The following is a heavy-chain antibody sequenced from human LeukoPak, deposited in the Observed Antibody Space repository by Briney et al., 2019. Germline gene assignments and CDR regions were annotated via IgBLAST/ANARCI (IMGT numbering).Heavy chain of an antibody. CDR1: GYTFTGYY. CDR3: ARDRVGSGWPRPYYFEF. Sequence: ASVRVSCKPSGYTFTGYYMHWVRQAPGQGLEWMGWINPNTGATIYAHKFQGRVSMTRDTSISTAHMELTSLRSGDTALYYCARDRVGSGWPRPYYFEFWGQGTLVTVSS. J-gene: IGHJ4*02. D-gene: IGHD6-19*01. CDR2: INPNTGAT. V-gene: IGHV1-2*02.